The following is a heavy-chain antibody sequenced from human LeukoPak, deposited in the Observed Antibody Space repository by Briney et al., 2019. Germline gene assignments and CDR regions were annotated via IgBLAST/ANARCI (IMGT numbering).Heavy chain of an antibody. V-gene: IGHV1-2*02. CDR3: ARGADIVATIDYYYYMDV. D-gene: IGHD5-12*01. J-gene: IGHJ6*03. Sequence: ASVKVSCKASGYTFTGYYMHWVRQAPGRGLEWMGWINPNSGGTNYAQKFQGRVTMTRDTSISTAYMELSRLRSDDTAVYYCARGADIVATIDYYYYMDVWGKGTTVTVSS. CDR2: INPNSGGT. CDR1: GYTFTGYY.